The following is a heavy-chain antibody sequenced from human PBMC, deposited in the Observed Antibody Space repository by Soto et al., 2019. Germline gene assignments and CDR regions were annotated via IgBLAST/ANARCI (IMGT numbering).Heavy chain of an antibody. D-gene: IGHD3-16*01. Sequence: QVQLQESGPGLVKPSETLSLSCNVSGGSISGHYWSWVRQTPGKGLEWIGYIYYSGSTNYNPSLKSRVTTSVDTSKNHFSLRLTSVTAADTAVYYCARGPYYDLIWNYYYMDVWGKGTTVTVS. CDR1: GGSISGHY. V-gene: IGHV4-59*08. CDR2: IYYSGST. J-gene: IGHJ6*03. CDR3: ARGPYYDLIWNYYYMDV.